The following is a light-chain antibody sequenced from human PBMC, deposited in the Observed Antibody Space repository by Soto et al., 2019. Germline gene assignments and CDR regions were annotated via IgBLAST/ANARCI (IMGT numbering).Light chain of an antibody. CDR3: QQRSNWPLT. CDR1: QSVNNN. CDR2: GAS. J-gene: IGKJ4*01. V-gene: IGKV3-15*01. Sequence: EIVMTQSPATLSVSPGERATLSCRASQSVNNNLAWYQQKPGQAPRLLIYGASTRATGIPTRFSGSGSGTDFTLTISSLEPADFAVYYCQQRSNWPLTFGGGTKVDIK.